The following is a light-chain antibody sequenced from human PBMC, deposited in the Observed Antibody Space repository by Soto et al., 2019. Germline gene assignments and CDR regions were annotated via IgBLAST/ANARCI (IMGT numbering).Light chain of an antibody. V-gene: IGKV3-15*01. Sequence: EIVLTQSPGALSLSPGERATLSSRASQSVSSYLAWYQQKPGQAPSLLIYGASTRATGIPARFSGSGSGTEFTLTISSLQSEDFAVYYCQQYNNWPWTFGQGTKVDIK. CDR2: GAS. J-gene: IGKJ1*01. CDR1: QSVSSY. CDR3: QQYNNWPWT.